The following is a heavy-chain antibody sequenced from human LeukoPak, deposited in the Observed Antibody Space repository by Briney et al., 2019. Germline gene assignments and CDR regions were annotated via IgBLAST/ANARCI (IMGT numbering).Heavy chain of an antibody. J-gene: IGHJ4*02. CDR3: ARGRWVVWNYGDY. V-gene: IGHV1-2*02. D-gene: IGHD1-7*01. Sequence: WASVKVSCKASGYTFTSYGISWVRQAPGQGLEWMGWINPNNGGTNYAQKFQGRVTMTRDTSISTAYMELSRLRSDDTAVYYCARGRWVVWNYGDYWGQGTLVTVSS. CDR2: INPNNGGT. CDR1: GYTFTSYG.